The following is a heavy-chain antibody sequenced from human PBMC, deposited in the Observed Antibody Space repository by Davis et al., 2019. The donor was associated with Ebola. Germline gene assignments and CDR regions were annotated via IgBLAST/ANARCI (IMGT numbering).Heavy chain of an antibody. CDR1: GFTFSNFW. Sequence: HTGGSLRLSCAASGFTFSNFWMHWVRQAPGKGLVWVSRITNDETSTDYADSVRGRFTISRDNAKNTLYLQRNSLRAEDTAVYYCARDTSREPPYYSYYGMDVWGRGTTVTVS. CDR3: ARDTSREPPYYSYYGMDV. J-gene: IGHJ6*02. D-gene: IGHD5-24*01. V-gene: IGHV3-74*01. CDR2: ITNDETST.